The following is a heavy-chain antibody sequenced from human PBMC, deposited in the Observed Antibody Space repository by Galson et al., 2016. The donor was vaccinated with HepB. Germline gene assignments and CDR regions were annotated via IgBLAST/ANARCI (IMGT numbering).Heavy chain of an antibody. J-gene: IGHJ3*01. CDR1: GDSISKYY. V-gene: IGHV4-59*03. CDR3: ATTYCGGDCYPVYAFDF. D-gene: IGHD2-21*02. CDR2: THYSGST. Sequence: ETLSLTCTVSGDSISKYYCSWIRQPPGKALEWIGYTHYSGSTDYNSSLKSRITMSVDTSKNQFSLKLSSVTAADTALYYCATTYCGGDCYPVYAFDFWGQGTMVTVSS.